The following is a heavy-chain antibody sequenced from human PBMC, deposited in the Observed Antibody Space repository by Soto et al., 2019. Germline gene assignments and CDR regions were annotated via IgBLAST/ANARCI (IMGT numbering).Heavy chain of an antibody. CDR2: ISGSGGGT. J-gene: IGHJ5*02. V-gene: IGHV3-23*01. Sequence: PGGSLRLSCAASGFTFRSHAMNWVRQTPGKGLEWVSGISGSGGGTYYADSVKGRFSISRDNSKNSLYLQMNSLRDEDTAVYYCARERAVGIAVALNWFDPWGQGTLVTVSS. D-gene: IGHD6-19*01. CDR1: GFTFRSHA. CDR3: ARERAVGIAVALNWFDP.